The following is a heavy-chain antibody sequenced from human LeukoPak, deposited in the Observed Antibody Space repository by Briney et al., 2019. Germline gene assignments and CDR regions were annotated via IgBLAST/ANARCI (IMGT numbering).Heavy chain of an antibody. J-gene: IGHJ4*02. D-gene: IGHD6-13*01. Sequence: RQAPGQXLEWRGGIIPIFGTANYAQKFQGRVTITADESTSTAYMELSSLRSADTAVYYCASNSGGTGYSSSWYFDYWGQGTLVTVSS. CDR3: ASNSGGTGYSSSWYFDY. V-gene: IGHV1-69*01. CDR2: IIPIFGTA.